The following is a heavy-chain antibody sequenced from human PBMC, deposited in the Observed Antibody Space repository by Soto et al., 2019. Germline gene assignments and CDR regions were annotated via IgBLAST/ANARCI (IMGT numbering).Heavy chain of an antibody. V-gene: IGHV5-10-1*01. D-gene: IGHD6-6*01. CDR3: ARIPTIAARPRGYYYGMDV. CDR1: GYSFTSYW. Sequence: GESLKISCQGSGYSFTSYWISWVRQMPGKGLEWMGRIDPSDSYTNYSPSFQGHVTISADKSISTAYLQWSSLKASDTAMYYCARIPTIAARPRGYYYGMDVWGQGTTVTVSS. CDR2: IDPSDSYT. J-gene: IGHJ6*02.